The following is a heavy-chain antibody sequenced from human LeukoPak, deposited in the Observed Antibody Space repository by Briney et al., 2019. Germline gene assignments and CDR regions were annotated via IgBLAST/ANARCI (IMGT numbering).Heavy chain of an antibody. J-gene: IGHJ4*02. CDR1: GFTFSSFW. CDR3: ARELSNYFDY. CDR2: INTDGSTT. Sequence: GGSLRLSSAASGFTFSSFWMHWVRQAPGKGLVWVSRINTDGSTTSYADSVKGRFTISRDNAKNTLYLQMNSLRAEDTAVYYCARELSNYFDYWGQGTLVTVSS. V-gene: IGHV3-74*01. D-gene: IGHD2-2*01.